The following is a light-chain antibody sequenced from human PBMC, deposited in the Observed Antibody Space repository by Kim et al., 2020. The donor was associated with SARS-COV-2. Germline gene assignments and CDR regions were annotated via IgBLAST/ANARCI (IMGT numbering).Light chain of an antibody. V-gene: IGLV3-1*01. Sequence: SYELTQPPSVSVSPGQTASITCSGDKLGDKYACWYQQKPGQSPVLVIYQDSKRPSGIPERFFGSNSGNTATLTISGTQAMDEADYYCQAWDSSTFWVFGGGTQRTVL. CDR1: KLGDKY. CDR3: QAWDSSTFWV. J-gene: IGLJ3*02. CDR2: QDS.